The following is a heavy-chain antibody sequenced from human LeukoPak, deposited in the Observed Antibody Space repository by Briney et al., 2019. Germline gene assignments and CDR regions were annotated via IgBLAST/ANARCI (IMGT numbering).Heavy chain of an antibody. CDR2: IYHSGST. V-gene: IGHV4-30-2*01. CDR1: GGSISSGGYY. D-gene: IGHD3-10*01. CDR3: ARLLYGSGSYYVDY. Sequence: SQTLSLTCTVSGGSISSGGYYWSWIRQPPGKGLEWIGYIYHSGSTYYNPSLKSRVTIPVDRSKNQFSLKLSSVTAADTAVYYCARLLYGSGSYYVDYWGQGTLVTVSS. J-gene: IGHJ4*02.